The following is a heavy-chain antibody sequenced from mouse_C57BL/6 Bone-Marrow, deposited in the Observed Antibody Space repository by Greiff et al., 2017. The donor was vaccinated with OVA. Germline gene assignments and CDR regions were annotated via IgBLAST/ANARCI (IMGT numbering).Heavy chain of an antibody. CDR3: TTGYGSSPLNY. J-gene: IGHJ2*01. CDR2: IDPENGDT. D-gene: IGHD1-1*01. V-gene: IGHV14-4*01. Sequence: VQLQQPGAELVKPGASVKLSCKASGYTFTSYWMHWVKQRPEQGLEWIGWIDPENGDTEYASKFQGKATITADTSSNTAYLQLSSLTSEDTAVYYCTTGYGSSPLNYWGQGTTLTVSS. CDR1: GYTFTSYW.